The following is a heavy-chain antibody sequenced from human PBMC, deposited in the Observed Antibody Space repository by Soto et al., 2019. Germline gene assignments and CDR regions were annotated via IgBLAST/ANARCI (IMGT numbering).Heavy chain of an antibody. J-gene: IGHJ1*01. CDR3: ARHDCSGGSCYEPHFQH. V-gene: IGHV4-39*01. CDR2: IYYSGST. CDR1: GGSISSSSYY. Sequence: QLQLQESGPGLVKPSETLSLTCTVSGGSISSSSYYWGWIRQPPGKGLEWVGSIYYSGSTYYNPSLQRRVTISVDTSKNQFSLKLSSVTAADTAVYYCARHDCSGGSCYEPHFQHWGQGTLVTVSS. D-gene: IGHD2-15*01.